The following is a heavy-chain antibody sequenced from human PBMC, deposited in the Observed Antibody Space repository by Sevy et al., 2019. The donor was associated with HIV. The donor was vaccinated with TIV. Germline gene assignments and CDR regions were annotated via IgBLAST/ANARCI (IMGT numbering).Heavy chain of an antibody. D-gene: IGHD6-19*01. J-gene: IGHJ4*02. V-gene: IGHV3-23*01. Sequence: GGSLRLSCAASGFTFSSYAMSWVRQAPGKGLEWVSAISCSGGSTYYADSVKGRFTISRDNSKNTLYLQMNSLRAEDTAVYYCGRIAVAGYYFDYWGQGTLVTVSS. CDR1: GFTFSSYA. CDR3: GRIAVAGYYFDY. CDR2: ISCSGGST.